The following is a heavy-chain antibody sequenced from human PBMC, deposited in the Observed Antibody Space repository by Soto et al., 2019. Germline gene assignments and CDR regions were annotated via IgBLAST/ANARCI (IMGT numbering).Heavy chain of an antibody. D-gene: IGHD1-7*01. J-gene: IGHJ4*02. Sequence: QVPLVQSGAEVKKPGASVKVSCKASGYSFTNYVIHWVRQAPGQRLEWMGWINAGNGNTKSSQLFQGRVTFTRDTSATTAYMDLGSLRSEDTALYYCARDRDWNYGEVGYFDYWGQGTLVTVSS. V-gene: IGHV1-3*01. CDR1: GYSFTNYV. CDR3: ARDRDWNYGEVGYFDY. CDR2: INAGNGNT.